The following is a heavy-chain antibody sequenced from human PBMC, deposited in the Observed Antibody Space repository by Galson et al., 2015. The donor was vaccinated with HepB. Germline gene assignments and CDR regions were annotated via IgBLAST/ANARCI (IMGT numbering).Heavy chain of an antibody. V-gene: IGHV3-15*01. J-gene: IGHJ5*02. CDR3: TTAWFDP. CDR2: IRSTTEGGPT. Sequence: SLRLSCAASGFSFSNAWMTWVRQAPGKGLQWVGRIRSTTEGGPTDYAAAVKGRFTISRDDSKTTLYLQMNSLKTEDTGVYYCTTAWFDPWGQGTLVTVSS. CDR1: GFSFSNAW.